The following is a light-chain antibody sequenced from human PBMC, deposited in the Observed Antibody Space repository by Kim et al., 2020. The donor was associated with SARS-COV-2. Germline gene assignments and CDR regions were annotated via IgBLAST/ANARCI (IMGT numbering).Light chain of an antibody. CDR2: EVS. CDR3: CYHGV. CDR1: SSDVGSYNL. V-gene: IGLV2-23*02. Sequence: QSALTQPASVSGSPGQSITISCTGTSSDVGSYNLVSWYKQHPGKATKLMIYEVSKRPSRVSNRFSGSKSGNTASLTISGLQAEDEADYYCCYHGVFGGGTQLTVL. J-gene: IGLJ2*01.